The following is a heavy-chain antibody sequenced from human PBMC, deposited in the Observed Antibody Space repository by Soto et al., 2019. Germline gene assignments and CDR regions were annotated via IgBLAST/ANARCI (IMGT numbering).Heavy chain of an antibody. CDR3: ARWSYLDY. CDR2: ISGSDGKT. J-gene: IGHJ4*02. D-gene: IGHD3-3*01. V-gene: IGHV3-23*01. Sequence: GGSLRLSCVASGFSFGSYALTWVRQAPGKGLEWVSTISGSDGKTFYADAVKGRFSISRDISQSTLYLQMNSLRADDTAIYYCARWSYLDYWGQGTRVTV. CDR1: GFSFGSYA.